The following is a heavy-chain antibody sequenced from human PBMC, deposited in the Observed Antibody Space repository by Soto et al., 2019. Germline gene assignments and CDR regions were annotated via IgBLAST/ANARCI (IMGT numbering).Heavy chain of an antibody. Sequence: QVQLVQSGAEVKKPGASVKVSCKASGYTFTSYDINWVRQATGQGLEWMGWMNPNSGNTGYAQKFQGRVTMTRNTSIGTAYMELSSLRSEDTAVYYCARGDPAGYYYYYGMDVWGQGTTVTVSS. CDR2: MNPNSGNT. CDR1: GYTFTSYD. V-gene: IGHV1-8*01. J-gene: IGHJ6*02. D-gene: IGHD3-10*01. CDR3: ARGDPAGYYYYYGMDV.